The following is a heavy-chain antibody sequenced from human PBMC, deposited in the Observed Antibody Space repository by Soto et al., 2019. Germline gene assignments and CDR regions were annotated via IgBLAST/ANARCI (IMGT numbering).Heavy chain of an antibody. CDR2: ISYDGSNK. Sequence: PGGSLRLSCLVSGFTFSSYAMHWVRQAPGKGLEWVAVISYDGSNKYYADSVKGRFTISRDNSKNTLYLQMNSLRAEDTAVYYCARDGEYCTNGVCYMGNSGAFDYWGQGTLVTVSS. CDR1: GFTFSSYA. V-gene: IGHV3-30-3*01. J-gene: IGHJ4*02. D-gene: IGHD2-8*01. CDR3: ARDGEYCTNGVCYMGNSGAFDY.